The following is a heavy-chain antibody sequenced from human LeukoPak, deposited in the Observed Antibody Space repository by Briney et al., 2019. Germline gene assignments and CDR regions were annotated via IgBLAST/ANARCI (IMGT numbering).Heavy chain of an antibody. CDR2: ISGSGGST. Sequence: PGGSLRLSCAASGFTVRSTYMSWVRQAPGKGLEWVSAISGSGGSTYYADSVKGRFTISRDNSKNTLYLQMNSLRAEDTAVYYCAKLDTFDYYFDYWGQGTLVTVSS. CDR1: GFTVRSTY. J-gene: IGHJ4*02. V-gene: IGHV3-23*01. CDR3: AKLDTFDYYFDY. D-gene: IGHD3-16*01.